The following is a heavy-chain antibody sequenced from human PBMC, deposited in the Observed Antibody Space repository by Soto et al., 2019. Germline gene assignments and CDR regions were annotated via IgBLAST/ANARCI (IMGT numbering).Heavy chain of an antibody. D-gene: IGHD6-19*01. CDR3: AKGFSSGLYVDS. CDR1: GDSVSSDAYY. J-gene: IGHJ4*02. V-gene: IGHV4-61*08. CDR2: TLSSGGT. Sequence: QVQLRASGPGLVKPSGTLSLTCSVSGDSVSSDAYYWAWIRQPPGKTLEWVGMTLSSGGTSRNRSLRSRLSMSVDPARNPFSMRLTSVTEADTGVYFCAKGFSSGLYVDSWGRGTQVTVSS.